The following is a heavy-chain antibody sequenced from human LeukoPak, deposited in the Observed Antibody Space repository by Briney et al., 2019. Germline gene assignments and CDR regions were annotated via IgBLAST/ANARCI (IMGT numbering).Heavy chain of an antibody. J-gene: IGHJ4*02. CDR2: IYTSGST. CDR3: ARARDAWAVAGSIDY. CDR1: GGSISSGSYY. V-gene: IGHV4-61*02. D-gene: IGHD6-19*01. Sequence: SETLSLTCTVSGGSISSGSYYWSWIRQPAGKGLEWIGRIYTSGSTNYNPSLKSRVTISVDTSKNQSSLKLSSVTAADTAVYYCARARDAWAVAGSIDYWGQGTLVTVSS.